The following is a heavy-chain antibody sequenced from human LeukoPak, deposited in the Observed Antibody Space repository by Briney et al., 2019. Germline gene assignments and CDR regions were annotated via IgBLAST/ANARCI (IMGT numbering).Heavy chain of an antibody. V-gene: IGHV5-51*01. CDR3: ARHGLGYCSGGSCYSTDY. CDR1: GYSFSNYG. D-gene: IGHD2-15*01. J-gene: IGHJ4*02. Sequence: GESLKISCKASGYSFSNYGIGWVRQLPGKGLEWMGIIYPGDSDTRYSPSFQGQVTISADKSISTAYLQWSSLKASDTAMYYCARHGLGYCSGGSCYSTDYWGQGTLVTVSS. CDR2: IYPGDSDT.